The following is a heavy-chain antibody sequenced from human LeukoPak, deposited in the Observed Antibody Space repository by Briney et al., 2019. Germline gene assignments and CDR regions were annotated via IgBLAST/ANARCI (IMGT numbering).Heavy chain of an antibody. J-gene: IGHJ6*03. CDR1: GFTFSKYS. Sequence: GGSLRLSCVASGFTFSKYSMAWVRQAPGKGLEWVSYITTSSSYIYYADSMQGRFTISRDNAKNSLYLQINNLRAEDTAVYYCARDGYGSGGFYYYYYYYMDVWGKGTTVTVSS. V-gene: IGHV3-21*01. CDR3: ARDGYGSGGFYYYYYYYMDV. D-gene: IGHD3-10*01. CDR2: ITTSSSYI.